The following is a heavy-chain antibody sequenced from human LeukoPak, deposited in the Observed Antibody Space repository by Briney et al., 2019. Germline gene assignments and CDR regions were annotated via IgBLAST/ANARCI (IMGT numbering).Heavy chain of an antibody. Sequence: PGGSLRLPCAASGFTVSSNYMGWVRQAPGKGMVYVSVIYSGGNTYYAGSVKGRFTISRDNSKNTVYLQMNSLRAEDTAVFYCARLVATTGRLYFDYWGQGNLVTVSS. CDR2: IYSGGNT. CDR1: GFTVSSNY. V-gene: IGHV3-53*01. D-gene: IGHD1-1*01. CDR3: ARLVATTGRLYFDY. J-gene: IGHJ4*02.